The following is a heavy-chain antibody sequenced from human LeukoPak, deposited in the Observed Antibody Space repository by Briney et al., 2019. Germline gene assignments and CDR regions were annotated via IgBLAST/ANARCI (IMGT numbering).Heavy chain of an antibody. Sequence: PSETLSLTCALYGGSFSGYYWSWIRQSPGKGLEWIGQINHGGYTNYKPSLKSRVTMSVDTSKNQFSLKLISMTAADTAVYYCARLGSRVLWGQGTLVTVSS. CDR3: ARLGSRVL. V-gene: IGHV4-34*01. CDR1: GGSFSGYY. J-gene: IGHJ4*02. CDR2: INHGGYT. D-gene: IGHD1-26*01.